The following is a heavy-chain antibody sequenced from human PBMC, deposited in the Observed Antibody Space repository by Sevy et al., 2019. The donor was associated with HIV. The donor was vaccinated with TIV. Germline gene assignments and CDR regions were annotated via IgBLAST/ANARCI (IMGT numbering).Heavy chain of an antibody. CDR1: GFSFSRYG. Sequence: GGSLRLSCATSGFSFSRYGMHWVRQAPGKGLEWVAGIWYDGSKKQYADSVKGRFTISRDNSKNTMYLQMNSLRVEDTALFYCARERDENSSGWSVPFDNWGQGTLVTVSS. D-gene: IGHD6-19*01. CDR2: IWYDGSKK. CDR3: ARERDENSSGWSVPFDN. J-gene: IGHJ4*02. V-gene: IGHV3-33*01.